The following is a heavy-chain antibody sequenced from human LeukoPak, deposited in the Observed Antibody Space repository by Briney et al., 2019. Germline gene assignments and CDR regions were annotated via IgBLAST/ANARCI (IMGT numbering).Heavy chain of an antibody. CDR3: ARDRFCTTDRCSDY. CDR2: IYSGGST. CDR1: GFTVSSNY. D-gene: IGHD2-8*01. J-gene: IGHJ4*02. V-gene: IGHV3-66*01. Sequence: TGGSLRLSCAASGFTVSSNYMSWVRQAPGKGLEWVSVIYSGGSTYYADSVKGRFTISRDNAKNTLYLQMNNLRVEDTAVYYCARDRFCTTDRCSDYWGQGTLVTVSS.